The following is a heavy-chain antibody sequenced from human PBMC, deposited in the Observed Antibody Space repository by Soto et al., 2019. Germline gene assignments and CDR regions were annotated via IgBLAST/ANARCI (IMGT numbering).Heavy chain of an antibody. J-gene: IGHJ4*02. CDR1: GGSFSGYY. CDR3: ARHIAVAGTGY. Sequence: PSETLSLTCAVYGGSFSGYYWSWIRQPPGKGLEWIGEINHSGSTNYNPSLKSRVTISVDTSKNQFSLKLSSVTAADTAVYYCARHIAVAGTGYWGQGTLVTVSS. D-gene: IGHD6-19*01. V-gene: IGHV4-34*01. CDR2: INHSGST.